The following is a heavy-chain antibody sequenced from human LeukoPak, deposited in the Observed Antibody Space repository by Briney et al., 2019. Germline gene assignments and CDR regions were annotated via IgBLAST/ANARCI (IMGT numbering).Heavy chain of an antibody. CDR2: ISWTDEK. J-gene: IGHJ2*01. CDR1: GFSLSTGRVG. V-gene: IGHV2-5*01. D-gene: IGHD3-16*01. CDR3: AHSTTDLFGA. Sequence: SGPTLVKPTQTLTLTCTFSGFSLSTGRVGVGWIRQPPVKALDWLALISWTDEKRYSPSLKSRLTITKDTSKNQVVLTMTKMDPMDTATYYCAHSTTDLFGAWGRGTLVTVSS.